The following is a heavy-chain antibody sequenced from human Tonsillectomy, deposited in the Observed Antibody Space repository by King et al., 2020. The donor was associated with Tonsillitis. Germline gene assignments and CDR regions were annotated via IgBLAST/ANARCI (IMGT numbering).Heavy chain of an antibody. CDR3: ARDIGAEAGTSPGY. Sequence: QLVQSGAEVKKPGASVKVSCRASGYTFTNYGISWVRQAPGQGLEWMGWISPYNGYTNYAQKLQGRVTMTTDTSTNTAYMELRSLRSDDTAVYYRARDIGAEAGTSPGYWGQGTLVTVSS. CDR2: ISPYNGYT. D-gene: IGHD6-13*01. V-gene: IGHV1-18*01. J-gene: IGHJ4*02. CDR1: GYTFTNYG.